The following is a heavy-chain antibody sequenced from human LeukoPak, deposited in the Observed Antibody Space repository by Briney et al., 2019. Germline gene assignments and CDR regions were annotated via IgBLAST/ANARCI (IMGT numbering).Heavy chain of an antibody. CDR2: ISGSGGST. CDR3: AKSGRGSGSYYNAYYFDY. Sequence: GGSLRLSCAASGFTFSSYAMSWVRQAPGKGLEWVSAISGSGGSTYYADSVKGRFTVSRDNSKNTLYLQMNSLRAEDTAVYYCAKSGRGSGSYYNAYYFDYWGQGTLVTVSS. V-gene: IGHV3-23*01. D-gene: IGHD3-10*01. J-gene: IGHJ4*02. CDR1: GFTFSSYA.